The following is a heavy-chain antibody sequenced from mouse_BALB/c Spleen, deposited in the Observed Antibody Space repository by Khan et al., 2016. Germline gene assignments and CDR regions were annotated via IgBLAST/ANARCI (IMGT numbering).Heavy chain of an antibody. D-gene: IGHD2-1*01. J-gene: IGHJ1*01. CDR2: INTYTGEP. Sequence: QIQLVQSGPELKKPGETVKISCKASGYTLANYGVIWVKQAPGKGLKWMVWINTYTGEPIYADDFKGRFAFSLETSASIVYLEINNLKNEDTATYFCAIDFGNYGYFDVWGAGTTVTVSS. V-gene: IGHV9-3-1*01. CDR3: AIDFGNYGYFDV. CDR1: GYTLANYG.